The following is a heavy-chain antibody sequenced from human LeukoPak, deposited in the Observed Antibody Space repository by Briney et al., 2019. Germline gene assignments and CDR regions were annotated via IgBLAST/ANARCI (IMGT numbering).Heavy chain of an antibody. J-gene: IGHJ4*02. D-gene: IGHD3-10*01. CDR1: GFTFSPHY. V-gene: IGHV3-72*01. CDR3: GDLGSAGTDH. CDR2: ISNKANGYTT. Sequence: HSGGSLRLSCAASGFTFSPHYMDWVRQSPGQGLEWVGLISNKANGYTTIYAASVKGRFTISRDDSKNSVYLQMDSLKTEDTAVYYCGDLGSAGTDHWGQGTLVTVSS.